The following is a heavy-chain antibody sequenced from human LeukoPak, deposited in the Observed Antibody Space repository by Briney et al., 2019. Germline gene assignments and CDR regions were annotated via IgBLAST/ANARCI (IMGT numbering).Heavy chain of an antibody. CDR2: INPSGGST. Sequence: ASVKVSCKESGYTFTSYYMHWVRQAPGQGLEWMGIINPSGGSTSYAQKFQGRVTMTRDTSTSTVYMELSSLRSEDTAVYYCAREGSIAAAGTPRLPRFDYWGQGTLVTVSS. D-gene: IGHD6-13*01. V-gene: IGHV1-46*01. CDR1: GYTFTSYY. CDR3: AREGSIAAAGTPRLPRFDY. J-gene: IGHJ4*02.